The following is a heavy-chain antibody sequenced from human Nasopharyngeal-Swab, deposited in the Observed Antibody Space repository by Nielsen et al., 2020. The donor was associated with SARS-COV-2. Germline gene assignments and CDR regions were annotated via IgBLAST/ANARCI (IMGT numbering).Heavy chain of an antibody. V-gene: IGHV4-34*01. J-gene: IGHJ4*02. D-gene: IGHD5-24*01. Sequence: SETLSLTCAVYGGSFSGYYWSWIRQPPGKGLEWIGEINHSGSTNYNPSLKSRVTISVDTSKNQFSLKLSSVTAADTAVYYCARAGGWLQWIDYWGQGTLVTVSS. CDR3: ARAGGWLQWIDY. CDR2: INHSGST. CDR1: GGSFSGYY.